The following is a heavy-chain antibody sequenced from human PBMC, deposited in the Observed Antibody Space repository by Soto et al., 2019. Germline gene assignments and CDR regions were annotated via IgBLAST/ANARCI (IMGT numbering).Heavy chain of an antibody. Sequence: GESLKISCQGSGYSFISYWISWVRQMPGKGLEWMGRIDPSDSYTNYSPSFQGHVTISADNSKNTLYLQMNSLRAEDTAVYYCAKDFLQDWGQDYYYGMDVWGQGTTVTVSS. D-gene: IGHD7-27*01. J-gene: IGHJ6*02. CDR1: GYSFISYW. CDR2: IDPSDSYT. V-gene: IGHV5-10-1*01. CDR3: AKDFLQDWGQDYYYGMDV.